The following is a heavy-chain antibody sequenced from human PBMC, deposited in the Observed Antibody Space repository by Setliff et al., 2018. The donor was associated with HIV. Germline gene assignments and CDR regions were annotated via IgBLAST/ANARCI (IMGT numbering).Heavy chain of an antibody. CDR3: AKSAFGGVSPFDY. Sequence: GGSLRLSCAASGFTFSSYGMSWVRQAPERGLEWVSAISDSGDNTNYADSVKGRFTISRDDSKNTLYLQMTSLRAEDTAVYYCAKSAFGGVSPFDYWGQGTLVTV. CDR2: ISDSGDNT. D-gene: IGHD3-16*01. V-gene: IGHV3-23*01. J-gene: IGHJ4*02. CDR1: GFTFSSYG.